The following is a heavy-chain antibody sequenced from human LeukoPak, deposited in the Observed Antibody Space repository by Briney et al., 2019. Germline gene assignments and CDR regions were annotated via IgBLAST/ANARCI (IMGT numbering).Heavy chain of an antibody. Sequence: GGSLRLSCAASGFTFDDCGMSWVRQAPGRGLEWVSGINWNGDSTAYADSVKGRFTISRDNAKNSLYLQMNSLRVEDTAFFYCARDPGGSGTYYRGDAFDFWGQGTMVTVSS. J-gene: IGHJ3*01. D-gene: IGHD3-10*01. CDR3: ARDPGGSGTYYRGDAFDF. CDR1: GFTFDDCG. CDR2: INWNGDST. V-gene: IGHV3-20*04.